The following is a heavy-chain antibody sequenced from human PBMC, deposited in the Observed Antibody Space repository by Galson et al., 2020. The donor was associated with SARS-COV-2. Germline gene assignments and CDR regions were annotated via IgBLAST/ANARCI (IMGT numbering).Heavy chain of an antibody. CDR1: GFTSDDYA. J-gene: IGHJ4*02. V-gene: IGHV3-9*02. CDR2: ISWNSATI. CDR3: AKDVYGDGYTFSY. D-gene: IGHD5-18*01. Sequence: SCAASGFTSDDYAMHWVRQVPGKGLEWVSGISWNSATIDYADSVKGRFTISRDNAKNSLYLQMNSLRPEDTALYYCAKDVYGDGYTFSYWGQGTLVTVSS.